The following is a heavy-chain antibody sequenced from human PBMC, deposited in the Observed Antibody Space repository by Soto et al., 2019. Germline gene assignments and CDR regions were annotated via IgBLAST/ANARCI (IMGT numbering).Heavy chain of an antibody. Sequence: SETLSLTCTVSGGSISSGGYYWSWIRQHPGKGLEWIGYIYYSGSTYYNPSLKRRVTISVDTSKNQFSLKLSSVTAADTAVYYCARLNIVVVPAATATHFDHWGQGTLVTVSS. CDR2: IYYSGST. CDR3: ARLNIVVVPAATATHFDH. J-gene: IGHJ4*02. D-gene: IGHD2-2*01. CDR1: GGSISSGGYY. V-gene: IGHV4-31*03.